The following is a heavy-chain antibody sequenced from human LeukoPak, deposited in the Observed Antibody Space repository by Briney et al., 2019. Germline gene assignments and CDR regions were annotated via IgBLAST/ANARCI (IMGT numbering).Heavy chain of an antibody. D-gene: IGHD6-19*01. CDR2: IYYSGST. J-gene: IGHJ4*02. Sequence: SETLSLTCTVSGGSISSGGYYWSWIRQHPGRGLEWIGYIYYSGSTYYNPSLKSRVTISVDTSKNQFSLKLSSVTAADTAVYYCAREPVAGGFDYWGQGTLVTVSS. CDR1: GGSISSGGYY. CDR3: AREPVAGGFDY. V-gene: IGHV4-31*03.